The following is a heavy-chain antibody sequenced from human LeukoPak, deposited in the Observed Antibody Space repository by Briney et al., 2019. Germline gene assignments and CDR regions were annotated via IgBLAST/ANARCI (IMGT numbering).Heavy chain of an antibody. CDR2: ISWNSGSI. CDR3: AKDSAAAGTDFDY. J-gene: IGHJ4*02. CDR1: GFTFDDYA. Sequence: GGSLRLSCAASGFTFDDYAMHWVRQAPGKGLEWASGISWNSGSIGYADSVKGRFTISRDNAKNSLYLQMNSLRAEDTALYYCAKDSAAAGTDFDYWGQGTLVTVSS. V-gene: IGHV3-9*01. D-gene: IGHD6-13*01.